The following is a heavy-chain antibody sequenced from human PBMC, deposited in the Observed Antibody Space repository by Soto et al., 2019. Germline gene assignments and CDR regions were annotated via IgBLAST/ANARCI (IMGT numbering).Heavy chain of an antibody. D-gene: IGHD2-8*01. CDR2: IYYSGST. CDR1: GGSISSSY. V-gene: IGHV4-59*01. Sequence: PSTPLSLTCTFSGGSISSSYWVWIRHPPVKGLDLFGYIYYSGSTNYNPSLKSRVTISVDTSKNQFSLKLSSVTAADTAVYYCARDQLGYCTNGVCYGLYGMDVWGQGTTVTVSS. CDR3: ARDQLGYCTNGVCYGLYGMDV. J-gene: IGHJ6*02.